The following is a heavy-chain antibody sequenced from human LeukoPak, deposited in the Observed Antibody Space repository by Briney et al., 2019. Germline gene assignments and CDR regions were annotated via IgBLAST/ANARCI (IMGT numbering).Heavy chain of an antibody. CDR2: ITSSSSYI. CDR3: ASGELAY. J-gene: IGHJ4*02. V-gene: IGHV3-21*01. CDR1: GFTFSNYN. D-gene: IGHD3-10*01. Sequence: GGSLRLSCAASGFTFSNYNMHWVRQAPGKGLEWVSSITSSSSYIYYADSVKGRFTISRDSAQNSLYLQMNSLRAEDTAVYYCASGELAYWGQGTLVTVSS.